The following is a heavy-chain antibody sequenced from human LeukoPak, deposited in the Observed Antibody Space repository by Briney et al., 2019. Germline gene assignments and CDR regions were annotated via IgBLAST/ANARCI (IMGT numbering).Heavy chain of an antibody. CDR3: ARGQVGAINDAFDI. V-gene: IGHV3-64*01. D-gene: IGHD1-26*01. J-gene: IGHJ3*02. Sequence: PGGSLRLSCAASGFTFSSYAMHWVRQAPGKGLEYVSGISSNGGSTYYANSVKGRFTISRDNSKSTLYLQMGSLRAEDMAVYYCARGQVGAINDAFDIWGQGTMVTVSS. CDR2: ISSNGGST. CDR1: GFTFSSYA.